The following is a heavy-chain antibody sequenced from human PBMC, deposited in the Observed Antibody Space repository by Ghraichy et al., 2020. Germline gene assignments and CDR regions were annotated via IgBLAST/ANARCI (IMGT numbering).Heavy chain of an antibody. D-gene: IGHD2-15*01. J-gene: IGHJ4*02. Sequence: GGSLRLSCAASGFTFSSYWMSWVRQAPGKGLEWVANIKQDGSEKYYVDSVKGRFTISRDNAKNSLYLQMNSLRAEDTAVYYCARDYQVVVVAATGNFDYWGQGTLVTVSS. V-gene: IGHV3-7*01. CDR1: GFTFSSYW. CDR3: ARDYQVVVVAATGNFDY. CDR2: IKQDGSEK.